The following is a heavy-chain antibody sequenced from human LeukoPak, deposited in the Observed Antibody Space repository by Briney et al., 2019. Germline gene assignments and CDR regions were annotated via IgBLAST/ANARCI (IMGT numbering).Heavy chain of an antibody. CDR1: GDSISSNSGV. CDR2: TYYRSKWYN. J-gene: IGHJ4*02. CDR3: ARQYSGFDY. V-gene: IGHV6-1*01. Sequence: SQTLSLTCVISGDSISSNSGVWNWIRQSPSRGLEWLGRTYYRSKWYNDYAVSVKSRMTINPDTSKNQFSLQLNSVTPEDTAVYYCARQYSGFDYWGQGTLVTVSS. D-gene: IGHD5-18*01.